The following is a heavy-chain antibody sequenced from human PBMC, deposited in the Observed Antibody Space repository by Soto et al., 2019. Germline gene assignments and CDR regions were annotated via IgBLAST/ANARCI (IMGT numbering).Heavy chain of an antibody. Sequence: EVQLVETGGGLIQPGGSLRLSCAASGFTVSSNYMSWVRQAPGKGLEWVSVIYSGGSTYYADSVKGRFTISRDNSKNTLYLQMNSLRAEDTAVYYCARDLGYSYGSYYFDYWGQGTLVTVSS. CDR1: GFTVSSNY. CDR2: IYSGGST. V-gene: IGHV3-53*02. J-gene: IGHJ4*02. D-gene: IGHD5-18*01. CDR3: ARDLGYSYGSYYFDY.